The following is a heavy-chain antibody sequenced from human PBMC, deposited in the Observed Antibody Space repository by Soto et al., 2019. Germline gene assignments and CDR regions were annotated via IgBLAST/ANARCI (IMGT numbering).Heavy chain of an antibody. J-gene: IGHJ6*02. Sequence: SETLSLTCAVCGGSFSGYYWSWIRQPPGKGLEWIGEINHSGSTNYNPSLKSRVTISVDTSKNQFSLKLSSVTAADTAVYYCARDGFKDYGMDVWGQGTTVTVSS. V-gene: IGHV4-34*01. CDR2: INHSGST. CDR3: ARDGFKDYGMDV. CDR1: GGSFSGYY.